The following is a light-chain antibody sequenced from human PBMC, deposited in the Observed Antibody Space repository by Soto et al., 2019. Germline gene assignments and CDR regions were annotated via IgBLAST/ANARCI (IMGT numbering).Light chain of an antibody. CDR2: KAS. Sequence: DIQMTQSPSTLSASVGDRVTITCRASQYITTWLAWYQQKPGKAPKLLIQKASSLESGVPSRFSGSGSGTEFTLTISSLQPDDFATYYCQQSYSNILSFGGGTRVEL. J-gene: IGKJ4*01. CDR1: QYITTW. CDR3: QQSYSNILS. V-gene: IGKV1-5*03.